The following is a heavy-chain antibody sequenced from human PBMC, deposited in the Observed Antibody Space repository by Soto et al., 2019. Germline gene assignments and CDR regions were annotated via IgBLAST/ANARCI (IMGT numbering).Heavy chain of an antibody. J-gene: IGHJ4*02. D-gene: IGHD3-22*01. Sequence: QVQLVQSGAEVKKPGSSVKVSCKASGGTFSRYAISWVRQAPGQGLEWMGGMIPIFGTANYAQKFQGRVRIPAEESTRTAYRVLSCRRSGDTAVYYCAGGWGYVTSEYYYAYWGQGTLITVSS. V-gene: IGHV1-69*01. CDR1: GGTFSRYA. CDR3: AGGWGYVTSEYYYAY. CDR2: MIPIFGTA.